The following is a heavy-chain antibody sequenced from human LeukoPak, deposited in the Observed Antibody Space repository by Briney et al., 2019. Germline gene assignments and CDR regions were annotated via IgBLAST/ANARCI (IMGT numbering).Heavy chain of an antibody. Sequence: GGSLRLSCAASGVTFDDYAMHWVRQAPGKGLEWVSLISGDGGSTYYADSVKGRLTISRDNSKNSLYLQMNSLRTEGTAVYYCAKVGRASGWYVFDYWGQGTLVTVSS. V-gene: IGHV3-43*02. D-gene: IGHD6-19*01. CDR2: ISGDGGST. CDR3: AKVGRASGWYVFDY. CDR1: GVTFDDYA. J-gene: IGHJ4*02.